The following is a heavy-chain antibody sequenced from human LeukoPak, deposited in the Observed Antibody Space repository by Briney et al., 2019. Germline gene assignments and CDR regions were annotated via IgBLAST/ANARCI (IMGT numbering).Heavy chain of an antibody. CDR3: ARGISGSGSYGHFDY. Sequence: SETLSLTCAVYGGSFSGYYWSWIRQPPGKGLEWIGSIYYTGTSYYTPSLKSRVTLSVDTSKNQFSLKLTSVTAADTAIYYCARGISGSGSYGHFDYWGQGILVTVSS. V-gene: IGHV4-34*01. J-gene: IGHJ4*02. D-gene: IGHD1-26*01. CDR1: GGSFSGYY. CDR2: IYYTGTS.